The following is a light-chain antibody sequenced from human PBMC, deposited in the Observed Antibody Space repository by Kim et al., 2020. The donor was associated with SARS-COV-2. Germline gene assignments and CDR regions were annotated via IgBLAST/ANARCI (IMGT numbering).Light chain of an antibody. J-gene: IGKJ2*01. CDR2: RAS. CDR3: QQFNSPYA. CDR1: QSISNW. V-gene: IGKV1-5*03. Sequence: DIQMTQSPSTLSASVGDRVTITCRASQSISNWLAWYQHKPGQAPKLLINRASSLESGVPSRFSGSGSGTESTHTISGLQPEDFASYYCQQFNSPYAFGQGTKLEI.